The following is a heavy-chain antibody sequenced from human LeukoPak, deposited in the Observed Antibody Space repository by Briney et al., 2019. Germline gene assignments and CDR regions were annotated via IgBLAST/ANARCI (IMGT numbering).Heavy chain of an antibody. Sequence: GGSLRLSCAASGFTFSNFWMGWARQGPGKGLQWVASINRDGSAKHPVDSVKGRFTISRDNAKNSVYLQMNSLRAEDTTVYYCARSAPAAAGTGPMDVWGKGTTVTVSS. V-gene: IGHV3-7*01. D-gene: IGHD6-13*01. CDR1: GFTFSNFW. J-gene: IGHJ6*03. CDR2: INRDGSAK. CDR3: ARSAPAAAGTGPMDV.